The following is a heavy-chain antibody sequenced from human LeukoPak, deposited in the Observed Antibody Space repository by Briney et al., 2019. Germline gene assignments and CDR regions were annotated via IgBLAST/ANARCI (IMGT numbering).Heavy chain of an antibody. CDR2: INTNTGNP. J-gene: IGHJ6*02. V-gene: IGHV7-4-1*01. CDR1: GYTFISYG. CDR3: ARGRYSYYYGSDV. Sequence: ASVKVSCKASGYTFISYGVSWVRQAPGQWLEWMGWINTNTGNPAYAQGFTGRFVFSLDTSVSTAYLQIYSLKPEDTAVYYCARGRYSYYYGSDVWGQGTTVTVSS.